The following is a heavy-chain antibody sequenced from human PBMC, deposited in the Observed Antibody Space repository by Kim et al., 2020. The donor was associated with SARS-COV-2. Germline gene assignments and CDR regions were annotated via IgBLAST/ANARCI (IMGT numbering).Heavy chain of an antibody. J-gene: IGHJ4*02. CDR2: INSDGSST. V-gene: IGHV3-74*01. Sequence: GGSLRLSCAASGFTFSSYWMHWVRQAPGKGLEWVSRINSDGSSTSYADSVKGRFTISRDNAKNTLYLQMNSLRAEDTAVYYCARLSSGWYRVGQGAKSSYGCQGSLVTVAS. CDR3: ARLSSGWYRVGQGAKSSY. D-gene: IGHD6-19*01. CDR1: GFTFSSYW.